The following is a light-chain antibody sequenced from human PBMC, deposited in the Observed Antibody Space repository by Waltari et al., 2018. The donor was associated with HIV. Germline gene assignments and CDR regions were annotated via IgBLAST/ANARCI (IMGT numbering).Light chain of an antibody. V-gene: IGKV4-1*01. Sequence: DIVITQSPDSLAVSLGERATIHFPSSQSVLYRCDNKNYLAWYQQKPGQPPKLLISWTSARESGVPDRFSGSGSGANFTLTIRSLEAEDVAVYYCQQCHGFPWTFGQGTKVEIK. CDR1: QSVLYRCDNKNY. CDR2: WTS. J-gene: IGKJ1*01. CDR3: QQCHGFPWT.